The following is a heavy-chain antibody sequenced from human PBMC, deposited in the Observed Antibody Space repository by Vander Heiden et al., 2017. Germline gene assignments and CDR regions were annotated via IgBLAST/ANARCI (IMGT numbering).Heavy chain of an antibody. Sequence: EVQLVESGGGLEQPGGSLRLSCAASGFTFGSYSMNWVRQAPGKGLEWVSYISTSSSTIYYADSVKGRFTISRDNAKKSLYLQMNSLRDEDTAVYYCARGSGSWYYGSYGMDVWGQGTTVTVSS. J-gene: IGHJ6*02. CDR1: GFTFGSYS. V-gene: IGHV3-48*02. D-gene: IGHD6-13*01. CDR3: ARGSGSWYYGSYGMDV. CDR2: ISTSSSTI.